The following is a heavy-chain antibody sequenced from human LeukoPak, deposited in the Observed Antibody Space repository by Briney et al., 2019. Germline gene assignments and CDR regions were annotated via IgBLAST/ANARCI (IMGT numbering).Heavy chain of an antibody. CDR2: INPSGGST. D-gene: IGHD3-22*01. CDR3: ARTASGYNLYYFDY. Sequence: ASVKVSCKASGYTFTSYYMHWVRHAPGQGLEWMGVINPSGGSTSYAQKFQGRVTMTRDTSTSTVYMELSSLRSEDTDVYYCARTASGYNLYYFDYWGQGTLVTV. V-gene: IGHV1-46*01. CDR1: GYTFTSYY. J-gene: IGHJ4*02.